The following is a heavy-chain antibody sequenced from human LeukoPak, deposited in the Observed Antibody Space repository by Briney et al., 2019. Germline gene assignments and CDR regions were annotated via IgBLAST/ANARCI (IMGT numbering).Heavy chain of an antibody. CDR3: ARELGGAYYDFWSGYSYFDY. J-gene: IGHJ4*02. CDR1: GGSISSCY. Sequence: SETLSLTCTVPGGSISSCYWSWIRQPAGKGLEWIGRIYTSGSTNYNPSLKSRVTMSVDTSKHQFSLKLSSVPAADTAVYYCARELGGAYYDFWSGYSYFDYWGQGTLVTVSS. CDR2: IYTSGST. V-gene: IGHV4-4*07. D-gene: IGHD3-3*01.